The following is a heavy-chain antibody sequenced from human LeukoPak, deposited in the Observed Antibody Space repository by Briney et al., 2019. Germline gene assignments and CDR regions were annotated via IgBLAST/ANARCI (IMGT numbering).Heavy chain of an antibody. J-gene: IGHJ6*03. CDR2: IYSGGST. D-gene: IGHD2-2*01. CDR1: GFTFSTYW. CDR3: ARETLGYCSSTSCSWGDYYYMDV. Sequence: GGSLRRSCAASGFTFSTYWMTWVRQAPGKGREWGSVIYSGGSTYYADSVKGRFTISRDNTKNTLELQMHSLRAEDPAVYYCARETLGYCSSTSCSWGDYYYMDVWGQGTTVTVSS. V-gene: IGHV3-53*01.